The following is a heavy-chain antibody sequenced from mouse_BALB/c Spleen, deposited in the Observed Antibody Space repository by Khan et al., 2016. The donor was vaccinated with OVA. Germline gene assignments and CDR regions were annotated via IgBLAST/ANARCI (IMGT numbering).Heavy chain of an antibody. CDR3: ARWNYRYDGYFDY. CDR1: GDSITSGY. J-gene: IGHJ2*01. Sequence: EVQLQESGPSLVKPSQTLSLTCSVPGDSITSGYWNWIRKFPGNKLEYMGYISSSDSTFYNPSLKSRISITRDTSKNQYYLQLNSVTTEDTATYXCARWNYRYDGYFDYWGQGTTLTVSS. CDR2: ISSSDST. D-gene: IGHD2-14*01. V-gene: IGHV3-8*02.